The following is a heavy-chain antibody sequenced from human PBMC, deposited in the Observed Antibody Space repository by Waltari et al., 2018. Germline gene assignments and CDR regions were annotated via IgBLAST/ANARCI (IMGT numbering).Heavy chain of an antibody. CDR2: ISGDGGST. J-gene: IGHJ4*02. CDR3: AREGGGFDYTPDY. Sequence: EVQLEESGGGLVQPGGSRRLSCEASGFDLTTHYMHWVRQGPGKGLVWVSRISGDGGSTSYADSVKGRFTISRDNSKNTLYLQMNSFRAEDTGIYYCAREGGGFDYTPDYWGQGTLVTVSS. CDR1: GFDLTTHY. V-gene: IGHV3-74*01. D-gene: IGHD5-12*01.